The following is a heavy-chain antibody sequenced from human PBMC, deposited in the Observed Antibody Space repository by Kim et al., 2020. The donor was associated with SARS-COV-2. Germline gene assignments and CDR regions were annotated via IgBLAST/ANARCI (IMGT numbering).Heavy chain of an antibody. Sequence: SETLSLTCTVSGGSISSSSYYWGWIRQPPGKGLEWIGSIYYSGSTYYNPSLKSRVTISVDTSKNQFSLKLSSVTAADTAVYYCARPDSSGWHEIDYWGQGTLVTVSS. D-gene: IGHD6-19*01. J-gene: IGHJ4*02. CDR3: ARPDSSGWHEIDY. CDR2: IYYSGST. CDR1: GGSISSSSYY. V-gene: IGHV4-39*01.